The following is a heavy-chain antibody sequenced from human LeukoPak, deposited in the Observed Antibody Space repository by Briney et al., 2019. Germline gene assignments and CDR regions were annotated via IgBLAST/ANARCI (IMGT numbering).Heavy chain of an antibody. V-gene: IGHV4-31*03. CDR2: IYYSGST. CDR1: GGSISSGGYY. D-gene: IGHD3-22*01. J-gene: IGHJ4*02. Sequence: SETLSLTCTVSGGSISSGGYYWSWIRQHPGKGLEWMGYIYYSGSTYYNPSLKSRVTISVDTSKNHFSLTLSSVTAADTAVYYCARSYDSSASGFDYWGQGTLVTVSP. CDR3: ARSYDSSASGFDY.